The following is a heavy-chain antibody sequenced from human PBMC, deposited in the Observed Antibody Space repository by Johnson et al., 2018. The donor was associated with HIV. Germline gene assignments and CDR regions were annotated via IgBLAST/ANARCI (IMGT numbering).Heavy chain of an antibody. CDR3: AKESAFDI. CDR2: IRYDGSNK. Sequence: VQLVESGGGVIRPGGSLRLSCTASGFTFDDYGMSWVRQAPGKGLEWVAFIRYDGSNKYYADSVKGRFTISRDNSKNTLYLQMNSLRAEDTAVYYCAKESAFDIWGQGTMVTVSS. J-gene: IGHJ3*02. V-gene: IGHV3-30*02. CDR1: GFTFDDYG.